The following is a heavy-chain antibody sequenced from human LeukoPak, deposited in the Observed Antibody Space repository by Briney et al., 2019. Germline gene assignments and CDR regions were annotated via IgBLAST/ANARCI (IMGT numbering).Heavy chain of an antibody. V-gene: IGHV1-46*01. J-gene: IGHJ4*02. CDR2: INPSGGST. CDR1: GGTFSSYA. D-gene: IGHD4-17*01. Sequence: ASVKVSCKASGGTFSSYAISWVRQAPGQGLEWMGIINPSGGSTSYAQKFQGRVTMTRDTSTSTVYMELSSLRSEDTAVYYCARGGYGDCFDYWGQGTLVTVSS. CDR3: ARGGYGDCFDY.